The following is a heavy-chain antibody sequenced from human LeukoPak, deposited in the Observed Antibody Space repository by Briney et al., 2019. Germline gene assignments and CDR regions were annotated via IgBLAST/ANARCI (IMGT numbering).Heavy chain of an antibody. CDR3: ARATMVRGVIITSWFDP. CDR2: INPNSGGT. J-gene: IGHJ5*02. V-gene: IGHV1-2*02. Sequence: ASVKVSCKASGYTFTGYYMHWVRQAPGQGLEWMGWINPNSGGTNYAQKFQGRVTMTRDTSISTAYTELSRLRSDDTAVYYCARATMVRGVIITSWFDPWGQGTLVTVSS. CDR1: GYTFTGYY. D-gene: IGHD3-10*01.